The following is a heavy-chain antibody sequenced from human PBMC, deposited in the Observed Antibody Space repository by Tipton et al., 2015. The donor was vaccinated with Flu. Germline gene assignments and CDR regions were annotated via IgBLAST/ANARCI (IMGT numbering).Heavy chain of an antibody. Sequence: TLSLTCTVSSGSIRSTNYFCAWIRQPPGKGLEWLGSFYDSGASYYNPSLKSRVTISLDTSKSHFSLKRNSVTAADTAVYYCARGLGSFDFWSGSDYWGQGTLVTVSS. CDR2: FYDSGAS. V-gene: IGHV4-39*02. J-gene: IGHJ4*02. CDR1: SGSIRSTNYF. CDR3: ARGLGSFDFWSGSDY. D-gene: IGHD3-3*01.